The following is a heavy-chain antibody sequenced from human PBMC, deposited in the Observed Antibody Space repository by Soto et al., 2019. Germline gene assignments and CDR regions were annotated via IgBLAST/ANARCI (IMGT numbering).Heavy chain of an antibody. CDR2: IYYSGST. CDR1: GGSISSYY. D-gene: IGHD3-3*01. Sequence: PSETLSLTCTVSGGSISSYYWSWIRQPPGKGLEWIGYIYYSGSTNYNPSLKSRVTISVDTSKNQFSLKLSSVTAADTAVYYCARESGDFSWFDPWGQGTLVTVSS. J-gene: IGHJ5*02. V-gene: IGHV4-59*01. CDR3: ARESGDFSWFDP.